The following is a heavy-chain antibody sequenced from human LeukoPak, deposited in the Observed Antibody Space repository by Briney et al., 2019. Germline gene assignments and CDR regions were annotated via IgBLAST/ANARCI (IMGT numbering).Heavy chain of an antibody. D-gene: IGHD1-26*01. CDR2: IYYSGGT. CDR3: AREGILAYSGRSTSSYAFDI. V-gene: IGHV4-59*01. CDR1: GGSISSYY. Sequence: PSETLSLTCTVSGGSISSYYWNWIRQPPGKGLQWIGYIYYSGGTNYNPSLKSRVTISVDTSKNQFSLKLSSVTAADTAVYYCAREGILAYSGRSTSSYAFDIWSQGTMVTVSS. J-gene: IGHJ3*02.